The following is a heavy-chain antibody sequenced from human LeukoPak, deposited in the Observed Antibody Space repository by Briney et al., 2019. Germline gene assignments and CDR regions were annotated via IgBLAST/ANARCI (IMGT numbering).Heavy chain of an antibody. CDR1: GFTFSTYR. Sequence: PGGSLRLSCAASGFTFSTYRMNWVRQAPGKGLEWVSSICVSSSYIYYADSVKGRFSISRDNSKNTLYLQMNSLRAEDTAVYYCAKDERKGNYYDSSGQSPRPGPFDYWGQGTLVTVSS. J-gene: IGHJ4*02. CDR2: ICVSSSYI. D-gene: IGHD3-22*01. V-gene: IGHV3-21*04. CDR3: AKDERKGNYYDSSGQSPRPGPFDY.